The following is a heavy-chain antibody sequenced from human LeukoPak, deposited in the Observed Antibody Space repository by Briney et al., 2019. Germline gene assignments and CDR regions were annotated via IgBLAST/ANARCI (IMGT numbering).Heavy chain of an antibody. Sequence: GASVKVSCKASGYTFTSNYIHWVRQAPGQGLEWMGMIYPRDGSTSYAQKFQGRVTVTRDTSTSTVYMELSSLRSEDTAVYYCASEAVTTYSFEHWGQGTLVTVSS. D-gene: IGHD4-17*01. CDR1: GYTFTSNY. J-gene: IGHJ1*01. CDR3: ASEAVTTYSFEH. V-gene: IGHV1-46*01. CDR2: IYPRDGST.